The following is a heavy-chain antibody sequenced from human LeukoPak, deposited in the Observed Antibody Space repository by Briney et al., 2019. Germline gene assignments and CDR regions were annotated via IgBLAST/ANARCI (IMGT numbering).Heavy chain of an antibody. J-gene: IGHJ4*02. V-gene: IGHV3-21*01. CDR1: GFTFSSYS. CDR2: ISSSSYI. Sequence: GGYVRLSCAASGFTFSSYSMNWVRQAPGKGLEWVSSISSSSYIYYADSVKGRFTISRDNAKNSLYLQMNSLRAEDTAVYYCARAQLWFGESPTLDYWGQGTPVTVSS. CDR3: ARAQLWFGESPTLDY. D-gene: IGHD3-10*01.